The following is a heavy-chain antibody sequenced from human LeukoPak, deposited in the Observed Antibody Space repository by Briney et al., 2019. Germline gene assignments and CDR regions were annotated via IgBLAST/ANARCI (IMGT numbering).Heavy chain of an antibody. CDR3: ATDDLYDIVVATPYDPFNN. Sequence: GGSLRLSCAASGFTFRSFAMHWVRQAPGKGLEWVAVISYDVSNKYYADSVKGRFTISRDDSKNTLYLQMNSLNTEDTAVYYCATDDLYDIVVATPYDPFNNWGQGTMVTVSS. V-gene: IGHV3-30-3*01. D-gene: IGHD2-21*02. CDR1: GFTFRSFA. J-gene: IGHJ3*02. CDR2: ISYDVSNK.